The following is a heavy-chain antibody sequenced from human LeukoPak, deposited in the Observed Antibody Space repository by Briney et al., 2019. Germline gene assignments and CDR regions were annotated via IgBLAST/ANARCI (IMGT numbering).Heavy chain of an antibody. CDR1: GGPISSYY. V-gene: IGHV4-34*01. J-gene: IGHJ4*02. D-gene: IGHD1-26*01. CDR3: ARGGSGSHD. Sequence: PSETLSLTCTVSGGPISSYYWSWIRQPPGKGLEWIGEINHSGSTNYNPSLKSRVTISVNTSKNQFSLKLSSVTAADTAVYYCARGGSGSHDWGQGTLVTVSS. CDR2: INHSGST.